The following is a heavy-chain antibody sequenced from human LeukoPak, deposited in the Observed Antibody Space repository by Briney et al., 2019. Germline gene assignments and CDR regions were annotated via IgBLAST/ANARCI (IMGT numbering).Heavy chain of an antibody. CDR1: GGTFSSYA. Sequence: SVKVSCKASGGTFSSYAISWVRQAPGQGLEWMGRIIPILGIASYAQKFQGRVTITADKSTSTAYMELSSLRSEDTAVYYCARDLEDGSGSYYYYYYYGMDVWGQGTTVTVSS. V-gene: IGHV1-69*04. CDR3: ARDLEDGSGSYYYYYYYGMDV. J-gene: IGHJ6*02. D-gene: IGHD3-10*01. CDR2: IIPILGIA.